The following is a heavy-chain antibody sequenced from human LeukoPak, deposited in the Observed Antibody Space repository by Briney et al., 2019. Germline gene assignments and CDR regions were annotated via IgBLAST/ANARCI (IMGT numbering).Heavy chain of an antibody. CDR3: ARARYCSGGSCYAEY. CDR2: IYGGDSGT. Sequence: KIGESLKISCKGSGDAVNTYWIGWVRQMPRKGLEWMGIIYGGDSGTRYSPSFQGQVTISADKSTSTAYLQWSSLEASDTAMYYSARARYCSGGSCYAEYWGQGTLVTVSS. CDR1: GDAVNTYW. D-gene: IGHD2-15*01. V-gene: IGHV5-51*01. J-gene: IGHJ4*02.